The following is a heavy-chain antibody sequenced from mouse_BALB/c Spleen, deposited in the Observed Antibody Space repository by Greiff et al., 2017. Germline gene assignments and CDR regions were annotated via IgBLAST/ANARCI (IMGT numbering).Heavy chain of an antibody. Sequence: VQLQQSGPELVKPWASVRISCKASGYTFTSYYIHWVKQRPGQGLEWIGWIYPGNVNTKYNEKFKGKATLTADKSSSTAYMQLSSLTSEDSAVYFCARDYDGYPDYWGQGTTLTVSS. D-gene: IGHD2-3*01. V-gene: IGHV1S56*01. J-gene: IGHJ2*01. CDR3: ARDYDGYPDY. CDR2: IYPGNVNT. CDR1: GYTFTSYY.